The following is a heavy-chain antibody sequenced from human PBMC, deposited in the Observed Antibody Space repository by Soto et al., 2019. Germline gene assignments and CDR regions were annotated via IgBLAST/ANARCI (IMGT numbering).Heavy chain of an antibody. CDR1: GGSVSSGSYY. CDR2: IYYSGST. CDR3: ARSVWSYGGWFDP. Sequence: QLQESGPGLVKPSETLSLTCTVSGGSVSSGSYYWGWIRQPPGKGLEWIATIYYSGSTYYNPSLKSRVTIFVDTSKNQFSLKLSSVTAADTAVYYCARSVWSYGGWFDPWGQGTLVTVSS. V-gene: IGHV4-39*01. J-gene: IGHJ5*02. D-gene: IGHD3-16*01.